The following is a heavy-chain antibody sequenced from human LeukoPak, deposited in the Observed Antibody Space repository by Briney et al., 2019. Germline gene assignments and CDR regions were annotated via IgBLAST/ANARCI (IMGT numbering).Heavy chain of an antibody. D-gene: IGHD2-2*01. J-gene: IGHJ4*02. CDR1: GFTFSSYG. CDR2: ISGSGGST. V-gene: IGHV3-23*01. CDR3: AKDEDIVVVPAATVDY. Sequence: GGSLRLSRAASGFTFSSYGMSWVRQAPGKGLEWVSAISGSGGSTYYADSVKGRFTISRDNSKNTLYLQMNSLRAEDTAVYYCAKDEDIVVVPAATVDYWGQGTLVTVSS.